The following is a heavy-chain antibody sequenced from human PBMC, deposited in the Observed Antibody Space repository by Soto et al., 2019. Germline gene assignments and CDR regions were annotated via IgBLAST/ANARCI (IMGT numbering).Heavy chain of an antibody. D-gene: IGHD2-2*01. V-gene: IGHV4-59*01. CDR1: GGSIRSYY. J-gene: IGHJ6*02. CDR3: ARGVHRIGSTRSYGMDV. CDR2: IYYSGST. Sequence: LCGGSIRSYYWSWIRQPPGKGLEWIGYIYYSGSTNYNPSLKSRVTISVDTSKNQFSLKLSSVTAADTAVYYCARGVHRIGSTRSYGMDVWGQGTTVTVSS.